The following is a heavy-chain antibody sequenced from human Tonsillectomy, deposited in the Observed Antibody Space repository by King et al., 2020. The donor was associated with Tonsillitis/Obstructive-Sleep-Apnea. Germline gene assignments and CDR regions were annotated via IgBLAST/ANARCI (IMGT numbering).Heavy chain of an antibody. CDR3: ARADIVVVPSYYYYYMDV. CDR2: IKQDGSEK. Sequence: VQLVESGGGLVQPGGSLRLSCAASGFTFSSYWMSWVRQAPGKGLEWVANIKQDGSEKYYVDSVKGRFTISRDNAKNSLYLQMNSLRAEATAVYYCARADIVVVPSYYYYYMDVWGKGTTVTVSS. CDR1: GFTFSSYW. D-gene: IGHD2-2*01. J-gene: IGHJ6*03. V-gene: IGHV3-7*04.